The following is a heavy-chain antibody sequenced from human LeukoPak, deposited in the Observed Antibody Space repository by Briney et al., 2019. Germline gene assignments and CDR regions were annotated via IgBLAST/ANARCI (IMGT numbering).Heavy chain of an antibody. J-gene: IGHJ4*02. Sequence: TGGSLRLSCAASGFTFSSYGMHWVRQAPGKGLEWVACIRYDGSNKYYADSVKGRFTISRDNSKNTLYLQMSSLRAEDTAVYYCAKDLYYYGSGSYSDYWGQGTLVTVSS. CDR3: AKDLYYYGSGSYSDY. V-gene: IGHV3-30*02. CDR1: GFTFSSYG. CDR2: IRYDGSNK. D-gene: IGHD3-10*01.